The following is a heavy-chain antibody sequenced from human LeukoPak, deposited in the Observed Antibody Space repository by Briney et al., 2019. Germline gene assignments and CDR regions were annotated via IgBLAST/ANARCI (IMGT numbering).Heavy chain of an antibody. CDR3: ARAAVAGTLVWFDP. V-gene: IGHV4-31*01. CDR2: IYYSGST. CDR1: GGSISSGGYY. Sequence: SQTLSLTCTVSGGSISSGGYYWSWIRKHPGKGLEWIGYIYYSGSTYYNPSLKSQVTISVDTSKNQFSLKLSSVTAADTAVYYCARAAVAGTLVWFDPWGQGTLVTVSS. J-gene: IGHJ5*02. D-gene: IGHD6-19*01.